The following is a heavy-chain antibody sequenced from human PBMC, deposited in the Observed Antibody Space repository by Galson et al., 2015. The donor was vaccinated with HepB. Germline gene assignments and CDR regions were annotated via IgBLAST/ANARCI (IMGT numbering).Heavy chain of an antibody. V-gene: IGHV3-30*04. D-gene: IGHD5-24*01. CDR3: ARRSRDGYNLSAFDI. Sequence: SLRLSCAASGFAFSFYAFHWVRQAPGKGLEWVALTSYDGSHKYYADSVKGRFTISRDNSKSTLYLQMSSLRPEDTAIYFCARRSRDGYNLSAFDIWGQGTMVTVSS. CDR1: GFAFSFYA. CDR2: TSYDGSHK. J-gene: IGHJ3*02.